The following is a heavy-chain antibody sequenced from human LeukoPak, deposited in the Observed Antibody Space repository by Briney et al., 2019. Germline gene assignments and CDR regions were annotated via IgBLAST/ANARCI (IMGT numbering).Heavy chain of an antibody. V-gene: IGHV4-59*12. J-gene: IGHJ4*02. Sequence: SETLSLTCTVSGGSISSYYWSWIRQPPGKGLEWIAYISDIGSINYNPSLKSRVTISVDTSKNQFSLKLSSVTAADTAVYYCASRGYSYPFDYWGQGTLVTVSS. CDR3: ASRGYSYPFDY. CDR1: GGSISSYY. D-gene: IGHD5-18*01. CDR2: ISDIGSI.